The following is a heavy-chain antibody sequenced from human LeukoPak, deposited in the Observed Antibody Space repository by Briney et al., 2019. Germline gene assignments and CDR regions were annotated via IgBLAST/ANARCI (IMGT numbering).Heavy chain of an antibody. CDR2: IIPIFGTA. J-gene: IGHJ4*02. CDR1: GYTFTGYY. CDR3: ARDPRDGNEQPWQPMALGY. D-gene: IGHD5-18*01. Sequence: SVKVSCKASGYTFTGYYMHWVRQAPGQGLEWMGRIIPIFGTANYAQKFQGRVTITTDESTSTAYMELSSLRSEDTAVYYCARDPRDGNEQPWQPMALGYWGQGTLVTVSS. V-gene: IGHV1-69*05.